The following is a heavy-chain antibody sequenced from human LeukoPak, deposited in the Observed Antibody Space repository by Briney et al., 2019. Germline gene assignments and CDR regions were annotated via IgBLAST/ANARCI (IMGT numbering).Heavy chain of an antibody. J-gene: IGHJ5*02. CDR2: INQDGSEK. CDR1: GFTFSSYW. CDR3: AREGCSGGSCYHNWFDP. D-gene: IGHD2-15*01. Sequence: PGGSVRLSCAASGFTFSSYWMSWVRQAPGKGLEWVANINQDGSEKYYVDSVKGRFTISRDNAKNSLYLQMNSPRAEDTAVYYCAREGCSGGSCYHNWFDPWGQGTLVTVSS. V-gene: IGHV3-7*01.